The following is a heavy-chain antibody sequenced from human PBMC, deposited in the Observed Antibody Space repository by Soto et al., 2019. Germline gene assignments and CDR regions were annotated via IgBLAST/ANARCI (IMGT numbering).Heavy chain of an antibody. V-gene: IGHV3-30*18. J-gene: IGHJ6*02. CDR1: GFTFSIYG. Sequence: PGGSLRLSCAASGFTFSIYGMHWVRQAPGKGLEWVALISYDGSTKFYADSVKGRFTISRDNSKSTLNLEMNSLSAEGTAVYFCSKDAKKYHYYNNGMDVWGQGTTVNVSS. CDR2: ISYDGSTK. CDR3: SKDAKKYHYYNNGMDV. D-gene: IGHD3-22*01.